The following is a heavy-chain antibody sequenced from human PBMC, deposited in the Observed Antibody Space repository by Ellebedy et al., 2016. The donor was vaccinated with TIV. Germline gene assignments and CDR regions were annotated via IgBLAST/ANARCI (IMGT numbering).Heavy chain of an antibody. CDR2: ISGSGTTI. J-gene: IGHJ4*02. CDR3: VRGGARQFVS. V-gene: IGHV3-23*01. Sequence: GESLKISXVVSGFTFSSSAMTWVRQAPGKGLEWVSAISGSGTTIYYADSVKGRFTISRDNSKNTLYLQMNSLRVQDTAVYFFVRGGARQFVSWGQGTLVPV. D-gene: IGHD1-26*01. CDR1: GFTFSSSA.